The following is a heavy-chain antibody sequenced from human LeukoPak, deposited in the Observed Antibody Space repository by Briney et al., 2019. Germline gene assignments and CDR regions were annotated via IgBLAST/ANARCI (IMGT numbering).Heavy chain of an antibody. J-gene: IGHJ6*03. CDR1: GGSFSGYY. Sequence: PSETLSLTCAVYGGSFSGYYWSWIRQPPGKGLEWIGEINHSGSTNYNPSLKSRVTISVDTSKNQFSLKLSSVTAADTAVYYCARIEYSSSYYYYYMDVWGKGTTVTVSS. CDR3: ARIEYSSSYYYYYMDV. D-gene: IGHD6-6*01. V-gene: IGHV4-34*01. CDR2: INHSGST.